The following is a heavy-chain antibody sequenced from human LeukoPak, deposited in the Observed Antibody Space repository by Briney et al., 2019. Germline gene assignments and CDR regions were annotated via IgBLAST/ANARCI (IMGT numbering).Heavy chain of an antibody. CDR1: GFPFSSYS. J-gene: IGHJ4*02. Sequence: GVSLRLFCAASGFPFSSYSMIWVRQSPGKGLEGVSYISSSSSTIYYADSAKGRFTISRHNAKNSLYPQMNSLRAEDTAVYYCARDQNEDIVVVPAAHHYWGQGTLVSVSS. V-gene: IGHV3-48*01. D-gene: IGHD2-2*01. CDR3: ARDQNEDIVVVPAAHHY. CDR2: ISSSSSTI.